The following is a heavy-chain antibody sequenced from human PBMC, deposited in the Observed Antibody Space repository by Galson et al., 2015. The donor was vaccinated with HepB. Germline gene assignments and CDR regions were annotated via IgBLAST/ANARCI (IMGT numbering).Heavy chain of an antibody. J-gene: IGHJ4*02. CDR1: GYTFTSYA. CDR2: INTNTGNP. V-gene: IGHV7-4-1*02. D-gene: IGHD3-3*01. Sequence: SVKVSCKASGYTFTSYAMNWVRQAPGQGLEWMGWINTNTGNPTYAQGFTGRFVFSLDTSVSTAYLQISSLKAEDTAVYYCARGIRHDFWSGYSRFDYWGQGTLVTVSS. CDR3: ARGIRHDFWSGYSRFDY.